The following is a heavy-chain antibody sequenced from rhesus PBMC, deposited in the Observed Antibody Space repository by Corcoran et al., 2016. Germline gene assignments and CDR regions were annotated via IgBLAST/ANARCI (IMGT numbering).Heavy chain of an antibody. V-gene: IGHV4-80*01. CDR1: GASISSYW. J-gene: IGHJ4*01. Sequence: QVQLQESGPGLVKPSETLSLTCAVSGASISSYWWGWIRQSPGKGLEWFGGKNVDRGSTYYTHSHKSRVTISKDASKNQFSLRLSSVTAADTAVYYCAREDTSSGWYSDYWGQGVLVTVSS. D-gene: IGHD6-31*01. CDR2: KNVDRGST. CDR3: AREDTSSGWYSDY.